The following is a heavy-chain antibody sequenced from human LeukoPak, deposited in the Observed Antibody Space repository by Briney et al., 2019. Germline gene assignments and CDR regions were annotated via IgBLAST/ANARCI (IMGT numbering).Heavy chain of an antibody. Sequence: GSLRLSCAASGFTFSSYGMHWVRQAPGKGLEWVAFIRYDGSNKYYADSVKGRFTISRDNSKNTLYLQMNSLRAEDTAVYYCAKIWFGELSTDYWGQGTLVTVPS. CDR3: AKIWFGELSTDY. CDR1: GFTFSSYG. V-gene: IGHV3-30*02. J-gene: IGHJ4*02. CDR2: IRYDGSNK. D-gene: IGHD3-10*01.